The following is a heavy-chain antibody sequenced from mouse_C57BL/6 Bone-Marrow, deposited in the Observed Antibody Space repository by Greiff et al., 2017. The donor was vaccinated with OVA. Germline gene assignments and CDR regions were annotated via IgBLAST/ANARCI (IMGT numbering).Heavy chain of an antibody. CDR1: GFTFSDYG. V-gene: IGHV5-17*01. J-gene: IGHJ2*01. CDR2: LSSGRSTI. Sequence: DVQLQESGGGLVKPGGSLTLSCAASGFTFSDYGMHWVRQAPEKGLEWVAYLSSGRSTIYYADTVKGRFTISRDNAKNTLFLQMTSLRSEDTAMYYCATNWDLDYWGQGTTLTVSS. CDR3: ATNWDLDY. D-gene: IGHD4-1*02.